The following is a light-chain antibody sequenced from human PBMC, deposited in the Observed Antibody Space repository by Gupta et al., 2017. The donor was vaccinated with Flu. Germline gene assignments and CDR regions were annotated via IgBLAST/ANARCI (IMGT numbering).Light chain of an antibody. CDR3: AAWDDSLNGLYV. Sequence: SVLTQPPSASGTPGQRVTISCSGSSSNIGTNSVNWYQHVPGTAPKLLIYSNSQRPSGIPDRFSGSKSGTSASLAISGLQSEDEADYYCAAWDDSLNGLYVFGTGTKVTVL. J-gene: IGLJ1*01. V-gene: IGLV1-44*01. CDR1: SSNIGTNS. CDR2: SNS.